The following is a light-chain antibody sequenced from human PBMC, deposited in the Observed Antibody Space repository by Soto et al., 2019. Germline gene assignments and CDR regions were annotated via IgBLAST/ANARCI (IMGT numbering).Light chain of an antibody. CDR3: SSYTSGTTRYV. CDR2: DVS. V-gene: IGLV2-14*03. J-gene: IGLJ1*01. Sequence: QSALTQPASVSGSPGQSVTISCTGTSSDVGGYNYVSWYQQNAGKAPKLTIYDVSNRPSGVSDRFSGSKSGNTASLTISGLQADDEADYYCSSYTSGTTRYVFGTGTKLTVL. CDR1: SSDVGGYNY.